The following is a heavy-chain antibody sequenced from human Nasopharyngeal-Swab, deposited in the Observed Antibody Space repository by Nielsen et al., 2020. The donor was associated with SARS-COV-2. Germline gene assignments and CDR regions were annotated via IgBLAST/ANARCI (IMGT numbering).Heavy chain of an antibody. CDR3: ARYGAGGSRITMVRGYMDV. CDR1: GGSFSGYY. CDR2: INHSGST. Sequence: SETLSLTCAVYGGSFSGYYWRWIRQPPGKGLEWIGEINHSGSTNYNPSLKSRVTISVDTSKNQFSLKLSSVTAADTAVYYCARYGAGGSRITMVRGYMDVWGKGTTVTVSS. D-gene: IGHD3-10*01. J-gene: IGHJ6*03. V-gene: IGHV4-34*01.